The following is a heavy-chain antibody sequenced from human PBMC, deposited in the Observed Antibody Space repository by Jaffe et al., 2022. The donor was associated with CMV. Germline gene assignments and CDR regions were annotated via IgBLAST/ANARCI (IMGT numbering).Heavy chain of an antibody. CDR3: AKEGGWGYSYGPDPYWYFDL. CDR1: GFTFSSYA. CDR2: ISGSGGST. V-gene: IGHV3-23*01. D-gene: IGHD5-18*01. J-gene: IGHJ2*01. Sequence: EVQLLESGGGLVQPGGSLRLSCAASGFTFSSYAMSWVRQAPGKGLEWVSAISGSGGSTYYADSVKGRFTISRDNSKNTLYLQMNSLRAEDTAVYYCAKEGGWGYSYGPDPYWYFDLWGRGTLVTVSS.